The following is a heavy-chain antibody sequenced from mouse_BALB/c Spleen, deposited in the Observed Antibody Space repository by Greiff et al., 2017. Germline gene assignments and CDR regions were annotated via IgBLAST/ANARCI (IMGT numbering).Heavy chain of an antibody. CDR2: ISYDGSN. Sequence: DVQLQESGPGLVKPSQSLSLTCSVTGYSITSGYYWNWIRQFPGNKLEWMGYISYDGSNNYNPSLKNRISITRDTSKNQFFLKLNSVTTEDTATYYCARDTTVEDAMDYWGQGTSVTVSS. V-gene: IGHV3-6*02. CDR1: GYSITSGYY. J-gene: IGHJ4*01. D-gene: IGHD1-1*01. CDR3: ARDTTVEDAMDY.